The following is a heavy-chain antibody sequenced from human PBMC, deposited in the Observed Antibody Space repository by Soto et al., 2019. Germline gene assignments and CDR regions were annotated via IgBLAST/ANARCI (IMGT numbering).Heavy chain of an antibody. Sequence: QLQLQESGSGLVKPSQTLSLTCAVSGGSISSGGYSWSWIRQPPGKGLEWIGYIYHSGSTYYNPSLKSRVTISVARSKNQVSLKLSSVTAADTAVYYCARGVGSGSYYANWFDPWGQGTLVTVSS. CDR2: IYHSGST. V-gene: IGHV4-30-2*01. CDR3: ARGVGSGSYYANWFDP. D-gene: IGHD3-10*01. CDR1: GGSISSGGYS. J-gene: IGHJ5*02.